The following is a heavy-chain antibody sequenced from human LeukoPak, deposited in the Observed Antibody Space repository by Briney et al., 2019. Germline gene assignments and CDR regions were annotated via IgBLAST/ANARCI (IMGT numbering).Heavy chain of an antibody. D-gene: IGHD2-15*01. V-gene: IGHV3-66*01. J-gene: IGHJ4*02. CDR2: IYSDSNT. CDR1: GFSVSSNY. Sequence: GGSLRLSCAASGFSVSSNYLTWVRQAPGKGLECVSVIYSDSNTYYADSVKGRFTISRDNSKNTLYLQMSSLRAEDTAVYYCALAAAASSFDYWGQGTLLTVSS. CDR3: ALAAAASSFDY.